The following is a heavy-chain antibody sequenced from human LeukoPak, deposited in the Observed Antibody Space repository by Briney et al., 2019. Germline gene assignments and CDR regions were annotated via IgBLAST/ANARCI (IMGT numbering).Heavy chain of an antibody. J-gene: IGHJ3*02. CDR1: GGTFSSYA. V-gene: IGHV1-69*13. CDR2: IIPIFGTA. CDR3: ARLAAGPTDAFDI. D-gene: IGHD6-13*01. Sequence: SVKVSCKAAGGTFSSYAISWVRQAPGQGLEWMGGIIPIFGTANYAQKFQGRVTITADESTSTAYMELSSLRSEDTAVYYCARLAAGPTDAFDIWGQGTMVTVSS.